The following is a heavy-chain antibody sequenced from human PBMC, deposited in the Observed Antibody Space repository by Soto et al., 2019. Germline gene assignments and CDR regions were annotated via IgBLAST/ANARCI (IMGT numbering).Heavy chain of an antibody. CDR1: GYTFTSYG. J-gene: IGHJ4*02. Sequence: QVQLVQSGAEVKKPGASVRLSCKASGYTFTSYGITWVRQAPGQGLEWMGWISTYNGNTNYAQKLQGRVTMTTHTTTSTGYREQSSLRSDHTDVYYCARTDSRPQDFDYWDQATLVTVSS. V-gene: IGHV1-18*01. CDR2: ISTYNGNT. D-gene: IGHD6-13*01. CDR3: ARTDSRPQDFDY.